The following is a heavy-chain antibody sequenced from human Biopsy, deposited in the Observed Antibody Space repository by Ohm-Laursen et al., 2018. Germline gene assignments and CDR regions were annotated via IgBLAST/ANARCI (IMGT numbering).Heavy chain of an antibody. V-gene: IGHV1-2*06. D-gene: IGHD1-26*01. CDR1: GYNFLDYY. Sequence: ASVKVSCNASGYNFLDYYIHWVRQAPGQGLEWMGLINSKSGAANYALKFQGRVTMTRDTSITTGYLEVHRLTVDDTAVYFCAVGSHFWGLGTLVIVSS. CDR3: AVGSHF. CDR2: INSKSGAA. J-gene: IGHJ4*02.